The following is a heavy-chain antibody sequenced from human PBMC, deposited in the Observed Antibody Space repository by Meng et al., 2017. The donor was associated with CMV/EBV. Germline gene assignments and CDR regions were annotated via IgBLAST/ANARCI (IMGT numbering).Heavy chain of an antibody. Sequence: GESLKISCAASGFTFSSYSMNWVRQAPGKGLEWVSSISSSSSYIYYADSVKGRFTISRDNAKNSLYLQMNSLRAEDTAVYYCARAEDIVVVPAARHLYYYYGMDVWGQGTTVTVSS. V-gene: IGHV3-21*01. CDR3: ARAEDIVVVPAARHLYYYYGMDV. CDR1: GFTFSSYS. D-gene: IGHD2-2*01. CDR2: ISSSSSYI. J-gene: IGHJ6*02.